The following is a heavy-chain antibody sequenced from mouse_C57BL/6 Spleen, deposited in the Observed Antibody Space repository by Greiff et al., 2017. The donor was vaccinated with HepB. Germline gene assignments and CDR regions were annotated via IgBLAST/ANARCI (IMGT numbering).Heavy chain of an antibody. V-gene: IGHV1-55*01. D-gene: IGHD2-5*01. CDR1: GYTFTSYW. Sequence: QVQLQQPGAELVKPGASVKMSCKASGYTFTSYWITWVKQRPGQGLEWIGDIYPGSGSTNYNEKFKSKATLTVDTSSSTAYMQLSSLTSEDSAVYYCAIYYSNYESFDYWGQGTTLTVSS. J-gene: IGHJ2*01. CDR2: IYPGSGST. CDR3: AIYYSNYESFDY.